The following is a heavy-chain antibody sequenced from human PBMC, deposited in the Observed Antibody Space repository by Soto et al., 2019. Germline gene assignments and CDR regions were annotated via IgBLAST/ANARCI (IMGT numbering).Heavy chain of an antibody. J-gene: IGHJ4*02. CDR1: GFTFSDYY. D-gene: IGHD6-19*01. CDR2: ISSSSSYT. CDR3: AKEVSQWLARYDY. V-gene: IGHV3-11*06. Sequence: PGGSLRLSCAASGFTFSDYYMSWIRQAPGKGLEWVSYISSSSSYTNYADSVKGRFTISRDNSKNTLYLQMNSLRAEDTAVYYCAKEVSQWLARYDYWGQGTPVTVSS.